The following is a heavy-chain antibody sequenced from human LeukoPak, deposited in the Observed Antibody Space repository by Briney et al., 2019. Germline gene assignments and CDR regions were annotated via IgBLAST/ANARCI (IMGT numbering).Heavy chain of an antibody. CDR3: ASGTWWFDP. CDR2: INHSGST. V-gene: IGHV4-34*01. CDR1: GGSFSGYY. J-gene: IGHJ5*02. Sequence: SETLSLTCAVYGGSFSGYYWSWIRQPPGKGLEWIGEINHSGSTNYNPSLKSRVTISVDTSKNQFSLKLSSVTAADTAVYYCASGTWWFDPWGQGTLVTVSS.